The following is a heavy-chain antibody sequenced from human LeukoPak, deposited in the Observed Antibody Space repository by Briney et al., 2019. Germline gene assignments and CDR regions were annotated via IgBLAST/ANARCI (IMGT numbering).Heavy chain of an antibody. CDR1: GGSISSYY. Sequence: SETLSLTCTVSGGSISSYYWSWIRQPPGKGLEWIGYIYYSGSTNYNPSLKSRVTISVDTSKNQFSLKLSSVIAADTAVYYCASAHYYDSSGYYLGYWGQGTLVTVSS. J-gene: IGHJ4*02. CDR3: ASAHYYDSSGYYLGY. D-gene: IGHD3-22*01. V-gene: IGHV4-59*08. CDR2: IYYSGST.